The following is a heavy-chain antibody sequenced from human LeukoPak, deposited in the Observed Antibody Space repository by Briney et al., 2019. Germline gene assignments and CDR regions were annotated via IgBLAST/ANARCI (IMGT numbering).Heavy chain of an antibody. CDR2: INPSGGST. Sequence: ASVKVSCKASGYTFTRYYMHWVRQAPGQGLEWRGIINPSGGSTSYAQKFQGRVTMTRDTSTSTVYMELSSLRSEDTAVYYCARGGDCSGGSCYVFDYWGQGTLVAVSS. D-gene: IGHD2-15*01. CDR3: ARGGDCSGGSCYVFDY. V-gene: IGHV1-46*01. CDR1: GYTFTRYY. J-gene: IGHJ4*02.